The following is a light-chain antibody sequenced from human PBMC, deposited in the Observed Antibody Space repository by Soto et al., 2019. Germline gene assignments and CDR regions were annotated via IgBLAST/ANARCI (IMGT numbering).Light chain of an antibody. CDR2: GVS. CDR3: QQYGGSST. Sequence: EIVLTQSPGTLSLSALERVTLXLRASQSVSVNSLAWYQQKPGQAPRLLIYGVSSRATGIPDRFSGSGSGTDFTLTISRLEPEDFAVYYCQQYGGSSTFGQGTKVDIK. J-gene: IGKJ1*01. CDR1: QSVSVNS. V-gene: IGKV3-20*01.